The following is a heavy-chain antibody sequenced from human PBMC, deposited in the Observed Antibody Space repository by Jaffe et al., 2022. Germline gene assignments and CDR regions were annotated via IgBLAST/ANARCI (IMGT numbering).Heavy chain of an antibody. D-gene: IGHD5-12*01. Sequence: QITLKESGPTLVKPTQTLTLTCTFSGFSLSTSGVGVGWIRQPPGKALEWLALIYWNDDKRYSPSLKSRLTITKDTSKNQVVLTMTNMDPVDTATYYCAHIPKLPRARDIVATIHFDYWGQGTLVTVSS. CDR3: AHIPKLPRARDIVATIHFDY. J-gene: IGHJ4*02. CDR1: GFSLSTSGVG. CDR2: IYWNDDK. V-gene: IGHV2-5*01.